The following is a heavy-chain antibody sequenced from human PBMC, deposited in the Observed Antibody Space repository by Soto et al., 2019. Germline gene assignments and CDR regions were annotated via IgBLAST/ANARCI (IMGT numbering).Heavy chain of an antibody. D-gene: IGHD1-1*01. CDR1: GFTFSTYA. Sequence: EVQLLESGGKLVQPGGSLTLSCAASGFTFSTYAMAWVRQAPGKGLEWVSGVSASGLNTDYADPVKGRFYISRDNSKKTVSLHMTTLRAEATPLYSCANDRPRRTSGYFLDYWGKGTPVTVSS. J-gene: IGHJ4*02. CDR2: VSASGLNT. CDR3: ANDRPRRTSGYFLDY. V-gene: IGHV3-23*01.